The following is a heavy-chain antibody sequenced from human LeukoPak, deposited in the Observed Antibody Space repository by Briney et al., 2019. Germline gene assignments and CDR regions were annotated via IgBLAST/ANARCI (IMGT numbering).Heavy chain of an antibody. J-gene: IGHJ3*02. CDR3: ARESMENAFDI. Sequence: KPSETLSLTCTVSGGSISSYYWSWIRQPAGKGLEWIGRIYTSGSTNYNPSLKSRLTVSVDTSKNQFSLRLSSVTAADTAVYYCARESMENAFDIWGQGTMVTVSS. V-gene: IGHV4-4*07. CDR2: IYTSGST. CDR1: GGSISSYY. D-gene: IGHD2-8*01.